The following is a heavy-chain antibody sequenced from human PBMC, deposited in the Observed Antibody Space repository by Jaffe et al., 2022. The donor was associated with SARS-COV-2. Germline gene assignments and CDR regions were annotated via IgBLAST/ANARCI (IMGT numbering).Heavy chain of an antibody. D-gene: IGHD6-13*01. Sequence: QVQLVESGGGVVQPGRSLRLSCAASGFTFSSYAMHWVRQAPGKGLEWVAVISYDGSNKYYADSVKGRFTISRDNSKNTLYLQMNSLRAEDTAVYYCARGTGYSSSWYVGYWGQGTLVTVSS. CDR3: ARGTGYSSSWYVGY. J-gene: IGHJ4*02. CDR1: GFTFSSYA. V-gene: IGHV3-30-3*01. CDR2: ISYDGSNK.